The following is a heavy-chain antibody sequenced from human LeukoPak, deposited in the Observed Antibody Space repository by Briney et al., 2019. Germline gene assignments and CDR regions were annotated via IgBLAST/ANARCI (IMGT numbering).Heavy chain of an antibody. CDR2: IYYSGST. D-gene: IGHD1-26*01. V-gene: IGHV4-61*01. Sequence: SETLSLTCTVSGGSVSSGSYYWSWIRQPPGKGLEWTGYIYYSGSTNYNPSLKSRVTISVDKSKNQFSLKLSSVTAADTAVYYCARDLTVGASYYYYGMDVWGQGTTVTVSS. CDR1: GGSVSSGSYY. CDR3: ARDLTVGASYYYYGMDV. J-gene: IGHJ6*02.